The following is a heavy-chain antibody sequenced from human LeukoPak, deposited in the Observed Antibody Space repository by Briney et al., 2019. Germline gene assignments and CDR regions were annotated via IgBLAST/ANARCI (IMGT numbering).Heavy chain of an antibody. V-gene: IGHV3-30-3*01. CDR3: ARATYYYDSSGYYYTYYFDY. J-gene: IGHJ4*02. CDR1: GFTFSIYA. D-gene: IGHD3-22*01. Sequence: RRCLRLSCAPSGFTFSIYAMHWVRQAPGKGLGWVAVISYDVSDKYYADSVKGRFTISRDNSKNTLYLQMNSLRAEDTAVYYCARATYYYDSSGYYYTYYFDYWGQGTLVTVSS. CDR2: ISYDVSDK.